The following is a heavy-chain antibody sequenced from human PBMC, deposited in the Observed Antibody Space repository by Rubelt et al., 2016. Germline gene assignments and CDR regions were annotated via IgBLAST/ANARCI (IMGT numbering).Heavy chain of an antibody. V-gene: IGHV4-34*01. CDR1: GGSFSGYY. CDR2: INHSGST. CDR3: ARLGGRWLQSPDY. D-gene: IGHD5-24*01. J-gene: IGHJ4*02. Sequence: QVQLQQWGAGLLKPSETLSLTCAVYGGSFSGYYWSWIRQPPGKGLEWIGEINHSGSTNYNPSRKSRVTISVDTAKNQFSLKLSSVTAADTAVYYCARLGGRWLQSPDYWGQGTLVTVSS.